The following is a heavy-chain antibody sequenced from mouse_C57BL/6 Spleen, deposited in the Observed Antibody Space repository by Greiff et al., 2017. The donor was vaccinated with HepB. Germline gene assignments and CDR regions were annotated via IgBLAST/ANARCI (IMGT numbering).Heavy chain of an antibody. CDR1: GFTFSSYT. J-gene: IGHJ2*01. CDR3: ARRGQFDY. V-gene: IGHV5-9*01. Sequence: LQQSGGGLVKPGGSLKLSCAASGFTFSSYTMSWVRQTPEKRLEWVATISGGGGNTYYPDSVKGRFTISRDNAKNTLYLQMSSLRSEDTALYYCARRGQFDYWGQGTTLTVSS. CDR2: ISGGGGNT.